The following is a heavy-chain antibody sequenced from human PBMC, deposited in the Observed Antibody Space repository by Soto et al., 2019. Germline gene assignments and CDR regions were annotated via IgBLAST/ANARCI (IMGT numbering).Heavy chain of an antibody. D-gene: IGHD6-19*01. CDR2: ISYDGSNK. CDR3: AKRVGAVADPFDP. Sequence: QVQLVESGGGVVQPGRSLRLSCAASGFTFSSYGMHWVRQAPGKGLEWVAVISYDGSNKYYADFVKGRFTISRDNSKNTLYLQMNSLRAEDTAVYYCAKRVGAVADPFDPWGQGTLVTVSS. CDR1: GFTFSSYG. J-gene: IGHJ5*02. V-gene: IGHV3-30*18.